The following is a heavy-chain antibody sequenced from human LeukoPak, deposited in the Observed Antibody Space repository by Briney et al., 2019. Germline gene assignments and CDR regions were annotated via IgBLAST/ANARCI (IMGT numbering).Heavy chain of an antibody. V-gene: IGHV4-4*02. D-gene: IGHD3-9*01. CDR3: ARKSATDYYETDY. CDR1: GDSINNNIW. Sequence: SGTLSLTCAVSGDSINNNIWWTWVRQPPGKGLEWIGETHHGGSTNYKPSLKGRVTISVDKSKNQFSLKLTSVTAADTAIYYCARKSATDYYETDYWGQGALVTVSS. CDR2: THHGGST. J-gene: IGHJ4*02.